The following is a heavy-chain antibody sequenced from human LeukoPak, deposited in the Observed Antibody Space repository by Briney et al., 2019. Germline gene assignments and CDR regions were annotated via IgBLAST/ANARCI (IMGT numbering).Heavy chain of an antibody. J-gene: IGHJ4*02. CDR1: GSTVSSNY. Sequence: QPGGSLRLSCVASGSTVSSNYMSWVRQAPGKGLEWVSVIYTSGSTHYADSVKGRFTISRDNSKNTLYLQMSSLRAEDTAVYYCVKDISLRGYTDYDRFDYWGQGTLVTVSS. D-gene: IGHD5-12*01. CDR3: VKDISLRGYTDYDRFDY. V-gene: IGHV3-66*03. CDR2: IYTSGST.